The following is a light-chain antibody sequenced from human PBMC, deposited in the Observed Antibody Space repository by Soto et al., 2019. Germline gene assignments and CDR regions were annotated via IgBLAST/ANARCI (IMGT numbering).Light chain of an antibody. V-gene: IGLV2-11*01. CDR3: CSYAGSPRYV. Sequence: QSALTQPRSVSGSPGQSVTISCTGTSSDVGTYNYVSWYQQHPGEAPKVMIYDVSDRPSGVPDRFSGSKSGNTASLTISGLQADDEADYYCCSYAGSPRYVFGTGTKVTVL. J-gene: IGLJ1*01. CDR1: SSDVGTYNY. CDR2: DVS.